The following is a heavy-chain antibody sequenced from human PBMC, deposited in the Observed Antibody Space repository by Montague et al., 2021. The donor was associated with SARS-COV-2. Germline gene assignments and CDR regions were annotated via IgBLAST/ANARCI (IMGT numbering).Heavy chain of an antibody. D-gene: IGHD3-10*01. CDR2: ITSSGSTI. V-gene: IGHV3-48*03. CDR3: ARDFRTYYYGSGSSSYGMDV. CDR1: GFPFSSYE. J-gene: IGHJ6*02. Sequence: SLRLSCAASGFPFSSYEMNWVRQAPGKGLEWVSYITSSGSTIYYADSVMGRFTISRDNAKRSVYLQMNSLRAEDTAVYYCARDFRTYYYGSGSSSYGMDVWGQGTTVTVSS.